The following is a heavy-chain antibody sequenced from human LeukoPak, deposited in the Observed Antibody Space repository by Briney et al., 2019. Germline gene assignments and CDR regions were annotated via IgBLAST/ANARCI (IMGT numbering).Heavy chain of an antibody. V-gene: IGHV3-30*18. CDR2: ITYDGDTT. CDR1: GFALRGCG. Sequence: AGTLRLSCEASGFALRGCGMHRVRQAPGKRLKWVAVITYDGDTTYFEDSVKGRFTISRDTSESTLYLQMNSLGAEDTAVYYCVKEQGSGSYRTADYWGQGTLVTVSP. CDR3: VKEQGSGSYRTADY. J-gene: IGHJ4*02. D-gene: IGHD3-10*01.